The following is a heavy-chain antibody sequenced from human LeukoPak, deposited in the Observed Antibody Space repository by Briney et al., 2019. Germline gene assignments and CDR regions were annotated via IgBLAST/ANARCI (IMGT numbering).Heavy chain of an antibody. Sequence: GASVKVSCKASGYTFTSYGISWVRQATGQGLEWMGWMNPNSGNTGYAQKFQDRVTMTRNTSISTAYMELSSLRSEDTAVYYCARGPPTFMFTTNPSDYWGQGTLVTVSS. V-gene: IGHV1-8*02. CDR3: ARGPPTFMFTTNPSDY. J-gene: IGHJ4*02. CDR2: MNPNSGNT. D-gene: IGHD1-1*01. CDR1: GYTFTSYG.